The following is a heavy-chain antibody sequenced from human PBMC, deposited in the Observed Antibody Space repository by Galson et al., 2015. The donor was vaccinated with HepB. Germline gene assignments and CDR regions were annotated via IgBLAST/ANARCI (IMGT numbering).Heavy chain of an antibody. CDR1: GFTLSSRW. Sequence: SLRLSCAASGFTLSSRWMSWVRLAPGKGLEWVANINQDGSEKCYVDSVKGRFIISRDNAKNSLYLQMNSLRAEDTALYYCVRARLKYYYDYPPPDAFDIWGQGTMVTVSS. CDR2: INQDGSEK. V-gene: IGHV3-7*03. J-gene: IGHJ3*02. D-gene: IGHD3-22*01. CDR3: VRARLKYYYDYPPPDAFDI.